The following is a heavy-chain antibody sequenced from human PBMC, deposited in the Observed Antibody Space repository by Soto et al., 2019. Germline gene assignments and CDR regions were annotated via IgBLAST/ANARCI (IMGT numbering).Heavy chain of an antibody. D-gene: IGHD6-6*01. J-gene: IGHJ6*02. Sequence: SGPTLVNPTQTLTLTCTFSGFSLSTSGMCVSWIRQPPGKALEWLALIDWDDDKYYSTSLKTRLTISKDTSKNQVVLTMTNMDPVDTATYYCARYSSSSLYYYGMDVWGQGTTVTVSS. CDR3: ARYSSSSLYYYGMDV. CDR1: GFSLSTSGMC. V-gene: IGHV2-70*01. CDR2: IDWDDDK.